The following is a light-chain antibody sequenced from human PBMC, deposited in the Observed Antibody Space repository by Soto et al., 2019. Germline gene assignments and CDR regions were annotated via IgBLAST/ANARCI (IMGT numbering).Light chain of an antibody. CDR1: QNIKKF. Sequence: DIHMTQSPSSLSASVGDRVTITCRASQNIKKFLNWYQQRPGKAPSALIHATSTLQNGVSSRFSGSGSDTDFTLTITSLQPEDFATYSCQQSYSSPLTFGGGTKVEL. V-gene: IGKV1-39*01. J-gene: IGKJ4*01. CDR2: ATS. CDR3: QQSYSSPLT.